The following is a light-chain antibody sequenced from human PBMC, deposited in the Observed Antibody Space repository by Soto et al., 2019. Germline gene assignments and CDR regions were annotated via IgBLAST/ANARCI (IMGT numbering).Light chain of an antibody. V-gene: IGKV3-20*01. CDR2: GAS. Sequence: EIVLTQSPGTLSLSPGERATLSCRASQSVSSSYLAWYQQTPGQAPSLLIYGASSRATGIPDRFSGSGSGTDFTLTISRLEPEDFAVYYCQQYGSSRRTFGQGTKVEIK. CDR1: QSVSSSY. J-gene: IGKJ1*01. CDR3: QQYGSSRRT.